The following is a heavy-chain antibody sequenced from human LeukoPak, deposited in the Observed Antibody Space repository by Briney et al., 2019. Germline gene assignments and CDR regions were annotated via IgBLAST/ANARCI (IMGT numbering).Heavy chain of an antibody. J-gene: IGHJ4*02. Sequence: SETLSLTCTVSGGSISSHHWSWIRQPPGKGLEWIGYIYDSGSTNYNPSLKSRVTISLDTSKSQFSLRLRSVTTADTAVYYCARYRPSESRSGEVSSLDYWGQGILVTVSS. CDR1: GGSISSHH. CDR3: ARYRPSESRSGEVSSLDY. V-gene: IGHV4-59*11. CDR2: IYDSGST. D-gene: IGHD3-16*02.